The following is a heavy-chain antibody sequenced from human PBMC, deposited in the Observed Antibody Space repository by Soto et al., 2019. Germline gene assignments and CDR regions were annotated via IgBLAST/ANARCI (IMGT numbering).Heavy chain of an antibody. CDR1: GYTFTSYA. CDR2: INADNSNT. Sequence: ASVKVSCKASGYTFTSYAMHWVRQAPGQRLEWMGWINADNSNTKYAQKFQGRVTMTRDTSTSTAYMELMNLRSDDTAVYYWARTSGYSSTDNWFDPWGQGTLVTVSS. J-gene: IGHJ5*02. D-gene: IGHD6-13*01. CDR3: ARTSGYSSTDNWFDP. V-gene: IGHV1-3*01.